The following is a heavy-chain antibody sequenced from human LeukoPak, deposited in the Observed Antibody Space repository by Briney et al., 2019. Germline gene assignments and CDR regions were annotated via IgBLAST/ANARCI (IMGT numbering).Heavy chain of an antibody. D-gene: IGHD2-15*01. Sequence: ASVKVSCKASGYTFTGYYIHWVRQAPGQGLEWTGWINPNSGGTNYAQKFQGRVTMTRDTSISTAYMELSRLRSDDTAVYYCARVKVGCSGGSCYSGMLYYYYYYMDVWGKGTTVTVSS. CDR1: GYTFTGYY. J-gene: IGHJ6*03. CDR3: ARVKVGCSGGSCYSGMLYYYYYYMDV. V-gene: IGHV1-2*02. CDR2: INPNSGGT.